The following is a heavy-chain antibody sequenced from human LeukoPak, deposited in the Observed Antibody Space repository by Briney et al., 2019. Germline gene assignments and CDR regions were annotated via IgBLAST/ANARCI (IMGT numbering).Heavy chain of an antibody. CDR1: GFTFGDFT. J-gene: IGHJ4*02. CDR2: IGGSSDSYI. D-gene: IGHD1-14*01. Sequence: PGGSLRLSCAASGFTFGDFTMNWVRQAPGKGLEWVSCIGGSSDSYIYYSDSVRGRFTISRDNAKNSLHLQMNSLTAEDTAVYYCARAVPGLDYWGQGILVTVSS. V-gene: IGHV3-21*01. CDR3: ARAVPGLDY.